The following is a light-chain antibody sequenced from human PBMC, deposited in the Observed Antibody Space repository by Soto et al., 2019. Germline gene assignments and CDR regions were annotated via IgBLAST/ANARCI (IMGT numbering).Light chain of an antibody. V-gene: IGKV3D-20*02. J-gene: IGKJ5*01. CDR2: DTS. Sequence: PGERATVSCRASQSVGGSSLAWYQQRPGQAPRLLIYDTSKRATGIPDRFSGSGSGTDFTLTISRLEPEDFAVYYCQQRSYPITFGQGTRLEIK. CDR1: QSVGGSS. CDR3: QQRSYPIT.